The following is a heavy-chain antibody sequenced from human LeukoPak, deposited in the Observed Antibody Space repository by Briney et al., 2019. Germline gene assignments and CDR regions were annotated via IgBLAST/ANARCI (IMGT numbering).Heavy chain of an antibody. V-gene: IGHV1-69*06. D-gene: IGHD5-24*01. Sequence: ASVKVSCKASGGTFSSYAISWVRQAPGQGLEWMGGIIPIFGTANYAQKFQGRVTITADKSTSTAYMELSSLRSEDTAVYYCARDGRDGYNLDYWGQGTLVTVSS. J-gene: IGHJ4*02. CDR2: IIPIFGTA. CDR3: ARDGRDGYNLDY. CDR1: GGTFSSYA.